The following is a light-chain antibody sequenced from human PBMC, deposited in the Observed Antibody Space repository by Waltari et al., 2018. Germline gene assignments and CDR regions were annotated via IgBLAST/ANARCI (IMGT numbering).Light chain of an antibody. CDR3: AAWDDSLSGLWV. J-gene: IGLJ3*02. V-gene: IGLV1-47*01. CDR1: SSNIGRNY. Sequence: QSVLTQPPSASGTPGQRVTISCSGSSSNIGRNYVYCYQQLPGTAPNLLSYRNNQRPSGVPDRFSGSKSGTSASLAISGLRSEDEADYYCAAWDDSLSGLWVFGGGTKLTVL. CDR2: RNN.